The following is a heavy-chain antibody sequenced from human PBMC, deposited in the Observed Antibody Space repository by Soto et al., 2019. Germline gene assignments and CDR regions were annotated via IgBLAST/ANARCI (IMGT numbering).Heavy chain of an antibody. CDR2: IYFTGSI. Sequence: QVQLQESGPGLVKPSQTLSLACTVSGDSISGRDYYWSWIRQAPGKGLEWLGYIYFTGSIYSDASLKSRVTISVDTSKNQFSLKLTSVTVANTAVYVSAGARIHCTSASCWTGVDSWGQGTLVTVSS. V-gene: IGHV4-30-4*01. D-gene: IGHD2-8*02. CDR1: GDSISGRDYY. CDR3: AGARIHCTSASCWTGVDS. J-gene: IGHJ4*02.